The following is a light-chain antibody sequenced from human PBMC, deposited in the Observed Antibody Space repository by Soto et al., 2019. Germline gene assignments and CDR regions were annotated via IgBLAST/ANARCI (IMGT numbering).Light chain of an antibody. CDR1: QSISDY. CDR2: DAS. Sequence: DIQMTQSPSTLSASVGDRVIITCRASQSISDYLAWYQQKPGKAPKLLIYDASNLQSGVPSRFSGSGSGTDFTLTISSLQPEDFATYYCQQANSFPWTFGQGTKVEIK. J-gene: IGKJ1*01. V-gene: IGKV1-12*01. CDR3: QQANSFPWT.